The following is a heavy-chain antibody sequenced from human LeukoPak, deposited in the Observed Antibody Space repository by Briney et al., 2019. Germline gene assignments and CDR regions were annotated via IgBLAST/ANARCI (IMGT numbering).Heavy chain of an antibody. Sequence: GGSLRLSCAASGFTFSGYGMHWVRQAPGKGLEWVAFIRYDGSNIYYADSVKGRFTISRDNSKNTLYLQMNSLRAGDTALYYCAKDGQCSSTSCYYFDYWGQGTLVTVSS. CDR1: GFTFSGYG. J-gene: IGHJ4*02. D-gene: IGHD2-2*01. CDR2: IRYDGSNI. V-gene: IGHV3-30*02. CDR3: AKDGQCSSTSCYYFDY.